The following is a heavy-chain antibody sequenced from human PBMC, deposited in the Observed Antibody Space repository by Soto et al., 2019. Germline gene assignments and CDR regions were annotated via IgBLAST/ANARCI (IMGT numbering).Heavy chain of an antibody. CDR1: GYTFTSYA. V-gene: IGHV1-3*01. CDR2: INAGNGNT. CDR3: ARDRGRLFGVVIHYNWFDP. D-gene: IGHD3-3*01. Sequence: ASVKVSCKASGYTFTSYAMHWVRQAPGQRLEWMGWINAGNGNTKYSQRFQGGVTITRDTSASTAYMELSSLRSEDTAVYYCARDRGRLFGVVIHYNWFDPWGQGTLVTVSS. J-gene: IGHJ5*02.